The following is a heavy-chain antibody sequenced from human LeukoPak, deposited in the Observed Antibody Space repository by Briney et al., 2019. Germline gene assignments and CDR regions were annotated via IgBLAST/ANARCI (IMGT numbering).Heavy chain of an antibody. V-gene: IGHV3-23*01. J-gene: IGHJ4*02. CDR1: GFTFSSYG. CDR3: AIMHGYYDGSGYWVQ. CDR2: ITTSGATT. D-gene: IGHD3-22*01. Sequence: GGSLRLSCAASGFTFSSYGMSWVRQAPGKGLEWVSVITTSGATTSYADSVKGRFTISRDNPRNTLYMQMNSLRDEDTALYYCAIMHGYYDGSGYWVQWGQGTLVTVSS.